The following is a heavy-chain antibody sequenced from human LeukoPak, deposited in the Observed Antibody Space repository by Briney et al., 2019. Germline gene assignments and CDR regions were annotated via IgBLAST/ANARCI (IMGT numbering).Heavy chain of an antibody. CDR1: GFTFSSYS. J-gene: IGHJ4*02. CDR3: ARDYYGSGSYDY. V-gene: IGHV3-21*01. D-gene: IGHD3-10*01. CDR2: ISSSSSYI. Sequence: GGSLRLSCAASGFTFSSYSMNWVRQAPGEGLEWVSSISSSSSYIYYADSVKGRFTISRDNAKNSLYLQMNSLRAEDTAVYYCARDYYGSGSYDYWGQGTLVTVSS.